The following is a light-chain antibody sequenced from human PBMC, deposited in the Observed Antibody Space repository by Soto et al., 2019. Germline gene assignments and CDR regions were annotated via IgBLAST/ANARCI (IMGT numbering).Light chain of an antibody. CDR1: HNDIGTYDY. Sequence: QSALTQPTSVSGSPGQSITISCTGNHNDIGTYDYVSWYQQHPGRAPRLLIHGVTTRPSGISDRFSASKSGLTASLTISGLQPEDEADYYCSSFTSNRIYVFGPGTNGTVL. CDR2: GVT. J-gene: IGLJ1*01. CDR3: SSFTSNRIYV. V-gene: IGLV2-14*03.